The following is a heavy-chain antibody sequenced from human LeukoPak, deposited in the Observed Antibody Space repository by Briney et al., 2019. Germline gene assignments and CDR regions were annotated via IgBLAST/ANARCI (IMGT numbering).Heavy chain of an antibody. CDR2: ISAYNGNT. CDR1: GYTFTSYG. D-gene: IGHD5-12*01. CDR3: ATRLVATIRPYFDY. Sequence: ASVKVSCKASGYTFTSYGISWVRQAPGQGLEWMGWISAYNGNTNYAQKLQGRVTITADESTSTAYMELSSLRSEDTAVYYCATRLVATIRPYFDYWGQGTLVTVSS. J-gene: IGHJ4*02. V-gene: IGHV1-18*01.